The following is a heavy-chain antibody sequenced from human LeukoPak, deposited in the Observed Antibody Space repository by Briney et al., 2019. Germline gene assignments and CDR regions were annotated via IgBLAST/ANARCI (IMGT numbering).Heavy chain of an antibody. Sequence: GASVKVSCKASGYTFTSYGISWVRQAPGQGLEWRGWISAYNGNTNYAQKLQGRVTMTTDTSTSTPYMELRSLRSDDTAVYYCARGIQNYDFWSGYYSPHDAFDIWGQGTMVTVSS. CDR2: ISAYNGNT. D-gene: IGHD3-3*01. V-gene: IGHV1-18*01. J-gene: IGHJ3*02. CDR1: GYTFTSYG. CDR3: ARGIQNYDFWSGYYSPHDAFDI.